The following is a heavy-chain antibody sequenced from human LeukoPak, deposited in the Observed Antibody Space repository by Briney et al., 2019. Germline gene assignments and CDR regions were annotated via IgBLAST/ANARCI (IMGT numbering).Heavy chain of an antibody. J-gene: IGHJ6*03. CDR2: IYYSGST. Sequence: PSETLSLTCTVSGGSISSSSYYWGWIRQPPGKGLEWIGSIYYSGSTYYNPSLKSRVTISVDTSKNQFSLKLSSVTAADTAVYYCARRKIVVVPAATDGMVCYYYYMDVWGKGTTVTVSS. D-gene: IGHD2-2*01. CDR3: ARRKIVVVPAATDGMVCYYYYMDV. CDR1: GGSISSSSYY. V-gene: IGHV4-39*01.